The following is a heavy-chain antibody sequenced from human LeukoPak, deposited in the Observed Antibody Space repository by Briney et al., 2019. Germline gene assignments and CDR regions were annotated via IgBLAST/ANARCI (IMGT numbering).Heavy chain of an antibody. Sequence: PGGSLRLSCAASGFTFSSYAMHWVRQAPGKGLEWVTVISYDGSNKYYADSVKGRFTISRDNSNNTLYLQLNTVRFEDTALYYCLGGSFLGYWGQGTLVTVSS. CDR3: LGGSFLGY. CDR2: ISYDGSNK. V-gene: IGHV3-30*04. J-gene: IGHJ4*02. D-gene: IGHD2-15*01. CDR1: GFTFSSYA.